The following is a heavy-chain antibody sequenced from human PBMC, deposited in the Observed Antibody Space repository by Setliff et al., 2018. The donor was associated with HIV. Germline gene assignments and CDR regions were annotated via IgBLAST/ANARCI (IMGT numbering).Heavy chain of an antibody. V-gene: IGHV1-8*02. CDR1: GYTFTTYD. J-gene: IGHJ4*02. CDR2: MNPNSGNT. D-gene: IGHD6-19*01. Sequence: ASVKVSCKASGYTFTTYDFHWVRQATGQGLEWMGWMNPNSGNTGYAQKFQGRLTMTRNTTISTAYMEVSSLRSEDTAVYYCARAPAKKAGTGSDHWGQGTLVTVSS. CDR3: ARAPAKKAGTGSDH.